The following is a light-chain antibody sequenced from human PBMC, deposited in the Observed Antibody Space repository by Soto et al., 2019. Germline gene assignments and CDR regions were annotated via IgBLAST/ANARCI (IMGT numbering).Light chain of an antibody. J-gene: IGKJ4*01. CDR2: GTS. V-gene: IGKV3-15*01. CDR3: QQYDNWPSVT. Sequence: IVMTQSPATLSVSPGERATLSCRASQSVGRSLAWYQQKPGQAPRLLMYGTSARATGIPATFSGSGSGTEFTLTISSLQSEDFAVYYCQQYDNWPSVTFGGATKVEIK. CDR1: QSVGRS.